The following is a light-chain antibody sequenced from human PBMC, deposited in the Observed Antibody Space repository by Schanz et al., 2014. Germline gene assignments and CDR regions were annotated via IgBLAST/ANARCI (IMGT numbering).Light chain of an antibody. V-gene: IGLV2-14*02. Sequence: QSALTQPASVSGSPGQSITISCTGTSSDIGSYNLVSWYQQHPGKAPKLMIYKVTQRPSGVPDRFSGSKSGNTASLTVSGLQAEDEADYYCSSYTSSSWVFGGGTKLTVL. CDR1: SSDIGSYNL. CDR2: KVT. CDR3: SSYTSSSWV. J-gene: IGLJ3*02.